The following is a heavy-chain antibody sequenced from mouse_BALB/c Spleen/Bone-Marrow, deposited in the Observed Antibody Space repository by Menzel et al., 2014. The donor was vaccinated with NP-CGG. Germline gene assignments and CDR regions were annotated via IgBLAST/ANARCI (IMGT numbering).Heavy chain of an antibody. Sequence: QVQLKESGAELVRPGVSVKISCKGSGYTFTGYAMHWVKQSLAKSLEWIGVISTYYGDASYNQKFKGKATMTVDKSSSTAYMELARLTSEDSAIYYCARDAMDYWGQGTSVTVSS. V-gene: IGHV1S137*01. CDR2: ISTYYGDA. CDR1: GYTFTGYA. CDR3: ARDAMDY. J-gene: IGHJ4*01.